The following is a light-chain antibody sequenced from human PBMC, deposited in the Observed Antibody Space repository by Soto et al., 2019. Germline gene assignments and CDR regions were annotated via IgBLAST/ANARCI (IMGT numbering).Light chain of an antibody. V-gene: IGKV1-9*01. CDR2: GAS. CDR1: QAISSY. CDR3: QQFNDYPLT. J-gene: IGKJ4*01. Sequence: DIQLTQSLSFLSASVGDRVTITCRASQAISSYLAWYQQKPGKPPKLLIYGASTLQSDVPSRFSGSGSGTEFTLTVSSLQAEDSATYYCQQFNDYPLTFGGGTKVDI.